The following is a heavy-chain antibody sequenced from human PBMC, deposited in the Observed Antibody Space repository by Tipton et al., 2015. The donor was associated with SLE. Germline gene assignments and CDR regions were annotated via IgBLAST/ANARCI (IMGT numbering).Heavy chain of an antibody. D-gene: IGHD2-15*01. J-gene: IGHJ5*02. V-gene: IGHV4-59*08. CDR3: ARQALAGWYYNRFDP. CDR2: IYYSGST. Sequence: TLSLTCTVSGGSISSYYWSWIRQPPGKGPEWIGYIYYSGSTNYNPSLKSRVTISVDTSKNQFSLKLSSVTAADTAVYYWARQALAGWYYNRFDPWGQGTLVPVSS. CDR1: GGSISSYY.